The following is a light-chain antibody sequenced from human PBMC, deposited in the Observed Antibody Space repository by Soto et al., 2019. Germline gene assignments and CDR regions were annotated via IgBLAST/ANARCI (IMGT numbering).Light chain of an antibody. V-gene: IGKV1-39*01. Sequence: DIQMTQSPSSLAASVRDRVTITCRASQSISSYLNWYQQKPGKAPKLLIYAASSLQSGVPSRFSGSGSGTDFNLTISSLQTEDFATFYCQQSYSTPRTFGQGTKLDIK. CDR2: AAS. CDR3: QQSYSTPRT. CDR1: QSISSY. J-gene: IGKJ1*01.